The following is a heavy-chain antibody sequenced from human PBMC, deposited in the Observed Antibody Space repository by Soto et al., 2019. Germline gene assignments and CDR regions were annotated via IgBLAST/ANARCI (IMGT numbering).Heavy chain of an antibody. J-gene: IGHJ4*02. D-gene: IGHD4-4*01. CDR1: GFTFSSYG. CDR2: ISYDGSNK. CDR3: AKDRETTVTGGTDY. V-gene: IGHV3-30*18. Sequence: GGSLRLSCAASGFTFSSYGMHWVRQAPGKGLEWVAVISYDGSNKYYADSVKGRFTISRDNSKNTLYLQMNSLRAEDTAVYYCAKDRETTVTGGTDYWGQGTLVTVSS.